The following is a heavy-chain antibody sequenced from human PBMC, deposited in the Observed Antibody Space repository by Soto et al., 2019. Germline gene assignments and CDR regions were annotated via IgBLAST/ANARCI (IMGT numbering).Heavy chain of an antibody. D-gene: IGHD6-13*01. Sequence: ASVKVSCKASGYTFTSYGISWVRQAPGQGLEWMGWIRAYNGNTNYAQKLQGRVTMTTDTSTSTAYMELRSLRSDDTAVYYCARSSVAAAGTKIGPWGQGTLVTVSS. J-gene: IGHJ5*02. CDR3: ARSSVAAAGTKIGP. V-gene: IGHV1-18*01. CDR1: GYTFTSYG. CDR2: IRAYNGNT.